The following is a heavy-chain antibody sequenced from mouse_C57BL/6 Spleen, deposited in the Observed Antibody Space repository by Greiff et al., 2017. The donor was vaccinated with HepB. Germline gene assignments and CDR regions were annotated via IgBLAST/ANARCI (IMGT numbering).Heavy chain of an antibody. CDR2: INSDGGST. Sequence: DVQLQESGGGLVQPGESLKLSCESNEYEFPSHDMSWVRKTPEKRLELVAAINSDGGSTYYPDTMERRFIISRDNTKKTLYLQMSSLRSEDTALYYCARQGAGVAGAMDYWGQGNSVTVSS. D-gene: IGHD1-1*01. CDR3: ARQGAGVAGAMDY. J-gene: IGHJ4*01. CDR1: EYEFPSHD. V-gene: IGHV5-2*01.